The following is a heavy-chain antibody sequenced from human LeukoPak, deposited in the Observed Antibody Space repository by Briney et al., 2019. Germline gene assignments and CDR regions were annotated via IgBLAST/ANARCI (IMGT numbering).Heavy chain of an antibody. Sequence: GRSLRLSCAASGFTFSSYGMHWVRQAPGKGLEWVAVIWYDGSNKYYADSEKGRFTISRDNSKNTLYLQMNSLRAEDTAVYYCAKESPYDSSGYYYGYYFDYWGQGTLVTVSS. J-gene: IGHJ4*02. CDR1: GFTFSSYG. CDR2: IWYDGSNK. D-gene: IGHD3-22*01. CDR3: AKESPYDSSGYYYGYYFDY. V-gene: IGHV3-33*06.